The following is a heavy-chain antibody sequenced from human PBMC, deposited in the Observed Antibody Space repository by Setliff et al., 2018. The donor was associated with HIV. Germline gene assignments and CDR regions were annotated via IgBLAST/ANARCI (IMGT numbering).Heavy chain of an antibody. J-gene: IGHJ5*02. D-gene: IGHD3-3*01. Sequence: SSETLSLTCTVSGGSISSGSYYWNWIRQPAGKGLEWIGHIYYSGSTNYNPSLKSRVTISVDTSKNQFSLKLSSVTAADTAVYYCARAPIPYYDFWSGQREGWFDPWGQGTLVTVSS. CDR1: GGSISSGSYY. CDR3: ARAPIPYYDFWSGQREGWFDP. CDR2: IYYSGST. V-gene: IGHV4-61*10.